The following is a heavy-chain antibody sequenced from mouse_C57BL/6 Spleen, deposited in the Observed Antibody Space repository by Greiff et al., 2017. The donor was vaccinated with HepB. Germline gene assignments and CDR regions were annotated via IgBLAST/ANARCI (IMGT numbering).Heavy chain of an antibody. J-gene: IGHJ4*01. V-gene: IGHV14-3*01. D-gene: IGHD2-4*01. CDR2: IDPANGNT. CDR1: GFNIKNTY. Sequence: EVKLVESVAELVRPGASVKLSCTASGFNIKNTYMHWVKQRPEQGLEWIGRIDPANGNTKYAPKFQGKATITADTSSNTAYLQLSSLTSEDTAIYYCARWRGYDYDGGDYAMDYWGQGTSVTVSS. CDR3: ARWRGYDYDGGDYAMDY.